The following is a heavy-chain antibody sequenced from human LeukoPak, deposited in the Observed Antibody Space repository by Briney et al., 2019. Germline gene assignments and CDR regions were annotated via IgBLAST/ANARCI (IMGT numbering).Heavy chain of an antibody. J-gene: IGHJ5*02. CDR2: ISGSGDST. CDR1: GFTFSNYG. Sequence: GGSLRLSCAASGFTFSNYGMSWVRQAPGRGWEWVSAISGSGDSTYYADSVKGRFTSSRGNSKNTLYLQMNSLRAEDTAVYYCASHYGSGSSNWLDPWGQGTLVTVSS. CDR3: ASHYGSGSSNWLDP. D-gene: IGHD3-10*01. V-gene: IGHV3-23*01.